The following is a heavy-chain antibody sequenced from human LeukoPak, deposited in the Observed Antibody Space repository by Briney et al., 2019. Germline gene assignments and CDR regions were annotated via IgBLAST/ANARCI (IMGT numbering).Heavy chain of an antibody. Sequence: GGSLRLSCAASGFIFSSHGMHWVRQAPGKGLEWVAVVSSDGSDKYYGDSVRGRFTIARDNSKHTVDLQMKSLRAEDTAIYYCAKGGGGDVHDAFDLWGQGTMVTVSS. V-gene: IGHV3-30*18. J-gene: IGHJ3*01. CDR1: GFIFSSHG. CDR2: VSSDGSDK. CDR3: AKGGGGDVHDAFDL. D-gene: IGHD2-21*02.